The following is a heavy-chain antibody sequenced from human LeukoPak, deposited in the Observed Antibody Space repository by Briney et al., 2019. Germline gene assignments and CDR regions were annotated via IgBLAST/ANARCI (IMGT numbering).Heavy chain of an antibody. CDR2: IKSKTDGGTT. J-gene: IGHJ6*04. CDR1: GFTFSSAW. CDR3: TTFGTSWGRYYYGMDV. Sequence: GGSLRLSCAASGFTFSSAWMSWVCQAPGKGLEWVGRIKSKTDGGTTDYAAPVKGRFTISRDDSKNTLYLQMNSLKTEDTAVYYCTTFGTSWGRYYYGMDVWGKGTTVTVSS. V-gene: IGHV3-15*01. D-gene: IGHD2-2*01.